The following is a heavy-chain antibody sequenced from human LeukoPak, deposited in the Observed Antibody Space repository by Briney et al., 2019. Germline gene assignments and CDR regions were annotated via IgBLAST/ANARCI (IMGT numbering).Heavy chain of an antibody. CDR2: IYSGGFT. D-gene: IGHD3-10*01. CDR1: GFTISNNY. J-gene: IGHJ2*01. Sequence: GGSLRLSCAASGFTISNNYIRWLRQAPGKGLEWVSHIYSGGFTQFAGSVRGRFTMSRDSSKNTLYLQMNSLRAGDTAVYYCARDRGPMVRGLHWYFDLWGRGTPVTVSS. CDR3: ARDRGPMVRGLHWYFDL. V-gene: IGHV3-66*01.